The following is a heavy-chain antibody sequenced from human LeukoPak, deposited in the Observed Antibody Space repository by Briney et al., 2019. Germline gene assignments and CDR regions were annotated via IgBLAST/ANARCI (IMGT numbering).Heavy chain of an antibody. CDR2: ISSSSSYI. J-gene: IGHJ4*02. CDR3: ARVDGWYCFDY. D-gene: IGHD6-19*01. V-gene: IGHV3-21*01. CDR1: GFTFSSYS. Sequence: GGSLRLSCAASGFTFSSYSMNWVRQAPGKGLEWVSSISSSSSYIYYAASAKGRSTISRDNAKNTLYLQMNSLRAEDTAVYYCARVDGWYCFDYWGQGTLVTVSS.